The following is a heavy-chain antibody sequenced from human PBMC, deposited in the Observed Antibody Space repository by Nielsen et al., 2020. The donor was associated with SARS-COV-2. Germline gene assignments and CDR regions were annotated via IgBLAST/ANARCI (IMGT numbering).Heavy chain of an antibody. CDR3: ARRYCSGGSCYNRYYYYYYMDV. J-gene: IGHJ6*03. Sequence: GESLKISCAASGFTFSSYWMSWVRQAPGKGLEWVANIKQDGSEKYYVDSVKGRFTISRDNAKNSLYLQMSSLRAEDTAVYYCARRYCSGGSCYNRYYYYYYMDVWGKGTTVTVSS. D-gene: IGHD2-15*01. CDR1: GFTFSSYW. V-gene: IGHV3-7*01. CDR2: IKQDGSEK.